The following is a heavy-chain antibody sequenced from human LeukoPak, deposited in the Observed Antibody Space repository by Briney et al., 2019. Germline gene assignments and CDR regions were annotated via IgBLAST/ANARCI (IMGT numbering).Heavy chain of an antibody. CDR3: ARGQGAFGGYEWANWFDP. Sequence: SETLSLTCSVSGGSIRSSSYYWAWIRQPPGKGLEWIATHHYSGSTFYNPSLKSRVRLSMDTSKNHFSLQVTSVTAADTAMYYCARGQGAFGGYEWANWFDPWGQGTLVTVSS. D-gene: IGHD5-12*01. CDR2: HHYSGST. CDR1: GGSIRSSSYY. J-gene: IGHJ5*02. V-gene: IGHV4-39*02.